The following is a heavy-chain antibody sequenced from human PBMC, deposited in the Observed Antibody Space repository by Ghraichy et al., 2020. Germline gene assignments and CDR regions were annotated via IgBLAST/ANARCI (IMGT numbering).Heavy chain of an antibody. J-gene: IGHJ4*02. Sequence: GESLNIPCAASGFIFSGYWMTWVRQAPGKGPEWVANIKKDGSEKYYVDSVKGRFTISRDNAKNSLYLQMNSLRAEDTAVYYCARDLGGGWYFDYWGQGALVTVSS. CDR1: GFIFSGYW. CDR2: IKKDGSEK. V-gene: IGHV3-7*01. D-gene: IGHD6-19*01. CDR3: ARDLGGGWYFDY.